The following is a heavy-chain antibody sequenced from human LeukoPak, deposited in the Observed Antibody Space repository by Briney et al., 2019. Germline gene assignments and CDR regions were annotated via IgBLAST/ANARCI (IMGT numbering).Heavy chain of an antibody. Sequence: GESLRLSCAASGFTFSTYSMNWVRQAPGKGLEWVSYISSSSSTTYYADSVKGRFTISRDNAKNSLYLQMNSLRAEDTAVYYCTRDGTTLTPEEFDYWGQGTLVPVSS. D-gene: IGHD4-11*01. CDR3: TRDGTTLTPEEFDY. J-gene: IGHJ4*02. V-gene: IGHV3-48*04. CDR2: ISSSSSTT. CDR1: GFTFSTYS.